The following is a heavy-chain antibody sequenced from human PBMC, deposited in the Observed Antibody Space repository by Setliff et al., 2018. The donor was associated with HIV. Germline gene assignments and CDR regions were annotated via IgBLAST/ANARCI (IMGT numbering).Heavy chain of an antibody. CDR1: GFTFSSYW. CDR2: ISSSSSSI. CDR3: VRGPQFRPH. Sequence: PEGSLRLSCAASGFTFSSYWMNWARQPPGKGLEWLSYISSSSSSIYHADTVKGRFTISRDNTRSTLYLQMNRLRVEETAVYYCVRGPQFRPHWGQGTLVTVSS. V-gene: IGHV3-48*04. J-gene: IGHJ4*02.